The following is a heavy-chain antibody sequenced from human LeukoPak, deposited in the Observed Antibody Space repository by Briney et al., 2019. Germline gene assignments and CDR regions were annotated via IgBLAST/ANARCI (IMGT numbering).Heavy chain of an antibody. Sequence: GGSLRLSCAASGFTFRSYSMNWLRQAPGKGLEWVSSISSSSSYIYYAASVKGRFTISRDNAKNSLYLQMNSLRAEDTAVYYCASNYCCSKEAFEIWGQGTMVTVSS. CDR2: ISSSSSYI. D-gene: IGHD2-2*01. J-gene: IGHJ3*02. CDR3: ASNYCCSKEAFEI. V-gene: IGHV3-21*01. CDR1: GFTFRSYS.